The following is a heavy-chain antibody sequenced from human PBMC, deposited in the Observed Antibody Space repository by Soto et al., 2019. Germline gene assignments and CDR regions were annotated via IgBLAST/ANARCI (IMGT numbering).Heavy chain of an antibody. Sequence: ASVKGSCKASGYTFTNDGITWGRQAPGQGLEWMGWISAYNGNTHYTQRLQGRVTMTTDTSTSTAYMELSSLRSEDTAVYYCARDSFRDYDFWSGYNPGGYYYYYMDVWGKGTTVTVSS. V-gene: IGHV1-18*01. CDR1: GYTFTNDG. CDR2: ISAYNGNT. CDR3: ARDSFRDYDFWSGYNPGGYYYYYMDV. J-gene: IGHJ6*03. D-gene: IGHD3-3*01.